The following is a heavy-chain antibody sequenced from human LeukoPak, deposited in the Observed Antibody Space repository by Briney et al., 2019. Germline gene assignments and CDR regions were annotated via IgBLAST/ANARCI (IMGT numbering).Heavy chain of an antibody. V-gene: IGHV4-61*09. CDR3: ARSGTYYNNWFDP. J-gene: IGHJ5*02. D-gene: IGHD3-10*01. CDR1: GYSISSGYY. CDR2: IYTNGNT. Sequence: SETLSLTCTVSGYSISSGYYWGWIRPPAGKGLEWIGHIYTNGNTNFNPSLKSLVTISVDTSKNQFSLNLNSVTAADTAVYYCARSGTYYNNWFDPWGQGTLVIVSS.